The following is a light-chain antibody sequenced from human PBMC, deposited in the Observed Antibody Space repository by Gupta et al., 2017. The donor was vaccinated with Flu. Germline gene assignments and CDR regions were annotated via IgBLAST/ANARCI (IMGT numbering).Light chain of an antibody. J-gene: IGKJ3*01. Sequence: DRVTITCRASQSINNWLAWYQQKPGKAPNLLIYKASSLQNGVPSRFSGSGSGTEFTLTISSLQPDDFATYYCQQYNSYSIFTFGPGTKVEIK. CDR1: QSINNW. CDR3: QQYNSYSIFT. CDR2: KAS. V-gene: IGKV1-5*03.